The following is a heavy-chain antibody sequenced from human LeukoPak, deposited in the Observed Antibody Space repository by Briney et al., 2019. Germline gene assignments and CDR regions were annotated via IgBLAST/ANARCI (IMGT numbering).Heavy chain of an antibody. V-gene: IGHV1-8*02. J-gene: IGHJ6*02. CDR3: ARVTRYYCGMEV. CDR1: GYSFSSFN. CDR2: MNPNSGNT. Sequence: ASVKVSCKASGYSFSSFNVNWVRQAAGQGLEWMGWMNPNSGNTGYAQKFQGRVAMTRNTSTNTAYMELSSLRSEDTAVYYCARVTRYYCGMEVWCQGTTVTVSS.